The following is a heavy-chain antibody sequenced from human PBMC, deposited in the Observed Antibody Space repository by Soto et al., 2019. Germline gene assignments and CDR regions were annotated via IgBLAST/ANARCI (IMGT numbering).Heavy chain of an antibody. CDR1: GYSFTSYW. D-gene: IGHD2-2*01. Sequence: GESLKISCKGSGYSFTSYWIGWVRQMPGKGLEWMGIIYPGDSDTRYSPSFQGQVTISADKSISTAYLQWSSLKASDTAMYYCARQHTGYCSSTSCRENWFDPWGQGTLVTVSS. J-gene: IGHJ5*02. CDR3: ARQHTGYCSSTSCRENWFDP. CDR2: IYPGDSDT. V-gene: IGHV5-51*01.